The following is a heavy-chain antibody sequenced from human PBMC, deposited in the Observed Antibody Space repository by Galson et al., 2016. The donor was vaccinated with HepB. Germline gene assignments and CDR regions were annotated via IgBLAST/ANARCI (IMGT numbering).Heavy chain of an antibody. D-gene: IGHD3-22*01. CDR2: INAGNGNT. J-gene: IGHJ5*02. V-gene: IGHV1-3*01. Sequence: SEKVSCKASGYTFTNYAMHWVRQAPGQRLEWMGWINAGNGNTKYSQKFQGRVTITRDTSASTAYMELSSLRSEDTAVYYCVRDHYDSSGYPYNWFDPWGQGTLVTVSS. CDR1: GYTFTNYA. CDR3: VRDHYDSSGYPYNWFDP.